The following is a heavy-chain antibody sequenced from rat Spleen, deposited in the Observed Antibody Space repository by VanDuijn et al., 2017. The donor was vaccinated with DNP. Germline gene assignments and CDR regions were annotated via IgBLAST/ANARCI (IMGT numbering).Heavy chain of an antibody. CDR1: GITFSDYY. Sequence: EVQLVESGGGLVQPGRSLKLSCAASGITFSDYYMAWVRQVPTKGLEWVASISYDGGSTNYRDSVKGRFTISRDNAKSSLYLQMDSLRSEDTATYYCTRGGTYYFDYWGQGVMVTVSS. CDR3: TRGGTYYFDY. V-gene: IGHV5-20*01. J-gene: IGHJ2*01. CDR2: ISYDGGST.